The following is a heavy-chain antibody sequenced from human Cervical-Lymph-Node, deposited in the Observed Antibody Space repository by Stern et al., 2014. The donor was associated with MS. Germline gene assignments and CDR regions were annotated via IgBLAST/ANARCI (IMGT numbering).Heavy chain of an antibody. V-gene: IGHV3-30*01. J-gene: IGHJ6*02. CDR1: GFTFSNYD. D-gene: IGHD2-21*01. CDR2: ISYDGSNK. Sequence: VQLVESGGGVVQPGRSLRLSCAASGFTFSNYDIHWVRQAPGQGLEWVAVISYDGSNKYYADSVKGRFTISRDNSENTVYLQMNSLRAEDTSVYYCARGLVGGLDVGGQGTTVTVSS. CDR3: ARGLVGGLDV.